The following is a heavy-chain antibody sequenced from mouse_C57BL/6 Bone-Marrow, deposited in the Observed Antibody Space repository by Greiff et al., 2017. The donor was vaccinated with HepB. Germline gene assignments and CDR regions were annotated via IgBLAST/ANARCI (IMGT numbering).Heavy chain of an antibody. Sequence: DVQLVESGGGLVQPGGSLSLSCAASGFTFTDYYMSWVRQPPGKALEWLGFIRNKANGYTTEYSASVKGRFTISRDNSQSILYLQMNALRAEDSATYYCASLGDYFDYWGQGTTLTVSS. J-gene: IGHJ2*01. CDR2: IRNKANGYTT. CDR3: ASLGDYFDY. D-gene: IGHD4-1*01. V-gene: IGHV7-3*01. CDR1: GFTFTDYY.